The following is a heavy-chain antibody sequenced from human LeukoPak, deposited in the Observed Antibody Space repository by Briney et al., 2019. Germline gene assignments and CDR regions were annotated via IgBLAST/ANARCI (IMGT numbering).Heavy chain of an antibody. CDR3: ATSGGDFWSGYYSYGMDV. J-gene: IGHJ6*02. V-gene: IGHV3-33*01. Sequence: GRSLRLSCAASGFTFSSYGMHWVRQAPGKGLEWVAVIWYDGSNKYYADSVKGRFTISRDNSKNTLYLRMNSLRAEDTAVYYCATSGGDFWSGYYSYGMDVWGQGTTVTVSS. CDR2: IWYDGSNK. CDR1: GFTFSSYG. D-gene: IGHD3-3*01.